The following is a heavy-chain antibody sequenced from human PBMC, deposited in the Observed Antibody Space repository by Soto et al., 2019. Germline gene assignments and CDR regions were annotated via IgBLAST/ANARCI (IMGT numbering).Heavy chain of an antibody. CDR2: ISGSGGST. Sequence: GGSLRLSCAASGFTFSSYAMSWVRQAPGKGLEWVSAISGSGGSTYYADSVKGRFTISRDNSKNTLYLQMNGLRAEDTAVYYCAKNLQMTTVVTLQVPMFSDQSYGMDVWGQGTTVTVSS. D-gene: IGHD4-17*01. CDR3: AKNLQMTTVVTLQVPMFSDQSYGMDV. CDR1: GFTFSSYA. J-gene: IGHJ6*02. V-gene: IGHV3-23*01.